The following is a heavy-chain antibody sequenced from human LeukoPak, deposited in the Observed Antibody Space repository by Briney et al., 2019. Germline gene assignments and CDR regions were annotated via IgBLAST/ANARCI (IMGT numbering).Heavy chain of an antibody. D-gene: IGHD3-3*01. V-gene: IGHV3-23*01. CDR3: AKDSNRVVINFDY. J-gene: IGHJ4*02. CDR2: FSGRGGST. CDR1: GFTFSSYA. Sequence: PGGSLRLSCAASGFTFSSYAVSWVRQAPGKGLEWVSGFSGRGGSTYYSDSVKGRFTISRDNSNNTLYLQMNSLRAEDTAVYYCAKDSNRVVINFDYWGQGTLVTVSS.